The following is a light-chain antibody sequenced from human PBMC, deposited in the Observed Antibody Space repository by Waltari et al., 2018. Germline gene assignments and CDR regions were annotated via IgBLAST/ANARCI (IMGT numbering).Light chain of an antibody. V-gene: IGLV2-23*01. CDR2: EGS. J-gene: IGLJ1*01. Sequence: LTQPASVSGSPGQSITISCTGTSSDVGSYNLVSWYQQHPGKAPKLMIYEGSKRPSGVSNRFSGSKSGNTASLTISGLQAEDEADYYCCSYAGSSTWVYVFGTGTKVTVL. CDR3: CSYAGSSTWVYV. CDR1: SSDVGSYNL.